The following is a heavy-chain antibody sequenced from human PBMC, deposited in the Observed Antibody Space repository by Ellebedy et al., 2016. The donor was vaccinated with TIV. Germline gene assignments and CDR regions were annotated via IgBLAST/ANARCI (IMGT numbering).Heavy chain of an antibody. V-gene: IGHV1-69*02. CDR2: IIPILGIA. Sequence: AASVKVSCKASGYTFSFYYMHWVRQAPGQGLEWMGRIIPILGIANYAQKFQGRVTITADKSTSTAYMELSSLRSEDSAMYYCARSSFGSAYYGSIDYWGQGTLVTVSS. CDR3: ARSSFGSAYYGSIDY. CDR1: GYTFSFYY. D-gene: IGHD3-3*01. J-gene: IGHJ4*02.